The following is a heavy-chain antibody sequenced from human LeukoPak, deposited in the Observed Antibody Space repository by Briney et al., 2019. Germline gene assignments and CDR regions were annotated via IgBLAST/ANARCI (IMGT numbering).Heavy chain of an antibody. CDR2: IYDSGST. V-gene: IGHV4-59*12. CDR1: GGSISSYY. CDR3: ARDRSTVDYYGLDV. Sequence: SETLSLTCTVSGGSISSYYWSWIRQPPGKGLEWIGYIYDSGSTNYNPSLKSRITISIDTSKNQFSLKLSSVTAADTAVYYCARDRSTVDYYGLDVWGQGTTVIVSS. J-gene: IGHJ6*02. D-gene: IGHD4-23*01.